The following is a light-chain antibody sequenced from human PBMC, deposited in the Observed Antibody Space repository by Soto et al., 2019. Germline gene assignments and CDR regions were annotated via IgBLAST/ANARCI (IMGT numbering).Light chain of an antibody. V-gene: IGKV1-39*01. Sequence: DIQMTQSPSSLSASVGDRVTITCRASQSIISYLNWYQQKPGKAPKLLIYAASSLQSGVPSRFSGSGSGTEFTLTISSLQPDDFATYYCQQYNSYSPWTFGQGTKVDIK. CDR2: AAS. J-gene: IGKJ1*01. CDR1: QSIISY. CDR3: QQYNSYSPWT.